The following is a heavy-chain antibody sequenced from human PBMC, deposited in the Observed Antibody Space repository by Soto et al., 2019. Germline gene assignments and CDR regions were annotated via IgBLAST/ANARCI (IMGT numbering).Heavy chain of an antibody. CDR1: GGSISSGDYY. V-gene: IGHV4-30-4*01. CDR2: IYYSGST. J-gene: IGHJ4*02. Sequence: LSLTCTVSGGSISSGDYYWSWIRQPPGKGLEWIGYIYYSGSTYYNPSLKSRVTISVDTSKNQFSLKLSSVTAADTAVYYCARRGDGYNPLMYRYWGQGTLVTVSS. CDR3: ARRGDGYNPLMYRY. D-gene: IGHD5-12*01.